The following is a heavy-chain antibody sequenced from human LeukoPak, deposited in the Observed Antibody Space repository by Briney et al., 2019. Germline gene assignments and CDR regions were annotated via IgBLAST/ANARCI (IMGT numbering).Heavy chain of an antibody. CDR1: GFTFNTYW. Sequence: PGGSLRLSCAASGFTFNTYWMTWVRQAPGKGLEWVANIMENGNEKNYVDSVKGRFTISRDNAKNSLYLQMNFLRDEDTAVYYCVRGRSHAYWGQGTLVTVSS. J-gene: IGHJ4*02. CDR2: IMENGNEK. V-gene: IGHV3-7*01. CDR3: VRGRSHAY.